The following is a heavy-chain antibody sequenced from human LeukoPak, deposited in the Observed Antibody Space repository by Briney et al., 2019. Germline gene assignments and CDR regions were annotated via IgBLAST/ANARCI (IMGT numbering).Heavy chain of an antibody. V-gene: IGHV4-59*01. CDR2: IYYSGST. J-gene: IGHJ4*02. CDR1: GGSISSYY. CDR3: ARAPYFDSSGFYFHY. Sequence: SETLSLTCTVSGGSISSYYWSWIRQPPGKGLEWIGYIYYSGSTDYNPSLKSPVTISVDTSKNQFSLKLTSVTAADTAVYYCARAPYFDSSGFYFHYWGQGTLVTVSS. D-gene: IGHD3-22*01.